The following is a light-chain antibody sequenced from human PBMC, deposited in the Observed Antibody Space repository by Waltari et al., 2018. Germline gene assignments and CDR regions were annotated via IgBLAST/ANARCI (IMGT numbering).Light chain of an antibody. J-gene: IGKJ2*01. CDR2: KSF. CDR1: QSISNY. V-gene: IGKV1-5*03. Sequence: DIQMTQSPSTLSESVGDRVTITCRASQSISNYLAWYQQKPGKAPKVLIYKSFSLQSGVPSRFSGSGSETEFTLTISSLQPDDFATYYCQQYNLSPYTFGQGTTLEI. CDR3: QQYNLSPYT.